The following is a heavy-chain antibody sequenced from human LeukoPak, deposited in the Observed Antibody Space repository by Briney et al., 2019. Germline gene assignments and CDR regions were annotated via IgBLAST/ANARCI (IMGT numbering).Heavy chain of an antibody. CDR1: GFTFSSYG. Sequence: PGGSLRLSCAASGFTFSSYGMHWVRQAPGKGLEWVAVISYDGSNKYYADSVKGRFTISRDNSKNTLYLQMNSLRSGDTAVYYCAKDMGSYSSSAYFDNWGQGTLVTVSS. D-gene: IGHD6-6*01. J-gene: IGHJ4*02. CDR2: ISYDGSNK. CDR3: AKDMGSYSSSAYFDN. V-gene: IGHV3-30*18.